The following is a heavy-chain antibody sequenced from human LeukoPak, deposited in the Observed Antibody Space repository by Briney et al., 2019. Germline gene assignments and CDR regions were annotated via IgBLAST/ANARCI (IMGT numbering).Heavy chain of an antibody. V-gene: IGHV3-9*03. J-gene: IGHJ3*02. CDR2: ITWNSGSV. D-gene: IGHD3/OR15-3a*01. CDR3: AKGLGVASLIVDALDM. CDR1: GFTFHDYA. Sequence: CLRLSCAASGFTFHDYAMHWVRQVPGKGLEWVSGITWNSGSVLYADSVRGRFTISRDNAKNSLYLQMNSLRPEDMAFYYCAKGLGVASLIVDALDMWGQGTMVTV.